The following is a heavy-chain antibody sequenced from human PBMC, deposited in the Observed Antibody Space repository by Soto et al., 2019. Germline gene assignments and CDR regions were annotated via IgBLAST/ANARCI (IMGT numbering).Heavy chain of an antibody. D-gene: IGHD5-18*01. Sequence: SETLSLTCTVSGAFITTHYWSWIRQTPGKGLEWIGYTYYSGSTVYNPSLKSRLTISVDTSKNQFSLKVSSVTAADTAVYYCARDHPHSYGIYYFDYWGQGTLVTVSS. CDR2: TYYSGST. CDR3: ARDHPHSYGIYYFDY. CDR1: GAFITTHY. V-gene: IGHV4-59*11. J-gene: IGHJ4*02.